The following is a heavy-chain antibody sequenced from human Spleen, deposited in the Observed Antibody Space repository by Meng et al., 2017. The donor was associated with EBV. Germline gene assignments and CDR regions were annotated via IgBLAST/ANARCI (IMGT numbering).Heavy chain of an antibody. D-gene: IGHD3-10*01. CDR2: FLPTLGAP. CDR1: GGPFRTYA. CDR3: ASESGRGYTPDY. V-gene: IGHV1-69*01. J-gene: IGHJ4*02. Sequence: QVHVGQSAAEVKKPGSSVKVSCKTSGGPFRTYAISWVRQAPGQGLEWLGGFLPTLGAPNYAQKFHGRVSITADESTSTHYMDLSSLRSEDTAVYYCASESGRGYTPDYWGQGTLVTVSS.